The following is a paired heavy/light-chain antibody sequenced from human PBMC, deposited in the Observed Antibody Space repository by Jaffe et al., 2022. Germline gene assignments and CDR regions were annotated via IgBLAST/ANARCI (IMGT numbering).Light chain of an antibody. Sequence: DIQMAQSPSSLSAAVGDRVTITCRASQSISKFLNWYQQKPGKAPNLLIYAASSLESGVPSRFSGGGSGTDFTLTINSLQPEDFATYYCQQTYTSPTCTFGQGTNLTIK. V-gene: IGKV1-39*01. CDR1: QSISKF. J-gene: IGKJ2*02. CDR3: QQTYTSPTCT. CDR2: AAS.
Heavy chain of an antibody. CDR1: GFSFETYS. Sequence: EVQLVESGGDLVQPGGSLRLSCAASGFSFETYSMNWVRQAPGKGLEWLSYISGNSGNIAYADSVKGRFTISRDNAKNSLFLQMTSLRADDTALYYCVRTGVKILSSPLDPLNDDFDIWGQGTKVTVSS. J-gene: IGHJ3*02. CDR3: VRTGVKILSSPLDPLNDDFDI. D-gene: IGHD3-3*01. V-gene: IGHV3-48*01. CDR2: ISGNSGNI.